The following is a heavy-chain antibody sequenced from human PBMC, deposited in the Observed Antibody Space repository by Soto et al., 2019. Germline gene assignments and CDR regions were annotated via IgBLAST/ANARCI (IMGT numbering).Heavy chain of an antibody. CDR2: ISAYNGNT. J-gene: IGHJ4*02. CDR3: SRDLPPVDY. V-gene: IGHV1-18*01. CDR1: GYTFSSYF. Sequence: QIQLVQSGAGVKKPGASVKVSCKASGYTFSSYFISWVRQAPGQGLEWMGWISAYNGNTNYAQNLQGRVTMTTDTYTSTSYRELRRLRSDYTAVYYCSRDLPPVDYWGQGTLVTVSS.